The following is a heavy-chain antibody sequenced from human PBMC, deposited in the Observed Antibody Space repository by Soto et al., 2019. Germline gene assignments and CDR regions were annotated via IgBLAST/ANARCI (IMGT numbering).Heavy chain of an antibody. CDR2: IYHSSTT. Sequence: PSETLSLTCAVSGGSIISNYWWAWIRQSPGEGLVWIGSIYHSSTTYNNPSLESRAIISVDTSERRFALRLTSVTAAAAAYYYFARAGNVGYYAYCGQGTLVTVSS. CDR3: ARAGNVGYYAY. CDR1: GGSIISNYW. J-gene: IGHJ4*02. D-gene: IGHD3-3*01. V-gene: IGHV4-38-2*01.